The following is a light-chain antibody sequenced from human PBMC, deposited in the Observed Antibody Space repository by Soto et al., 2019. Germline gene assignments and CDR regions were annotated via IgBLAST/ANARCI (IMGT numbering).Light chain of an antibody. CDR2: GNN. Sequence: QSVLTQPPSVSGAPGQRVTISCTGSSSNIGAGYDVHWYQPLPGTAPKVLIYGNNNRPSGVPDRFSGSKSGTSASLAITGLQAEDEADYYCQSYDSSLSGSYVFGPGTKLTVL. CDR1: SSNIGAGYD. V-gene: IGLV1-40*01. CDR3: QSYDSSLSGSYV. J-gene: IGLJ1*01.